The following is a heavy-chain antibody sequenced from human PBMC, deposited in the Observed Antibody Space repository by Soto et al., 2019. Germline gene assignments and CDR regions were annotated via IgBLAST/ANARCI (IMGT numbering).Heavy chain of an antibody. J-gene: IGHJ4*02. CDR2: ISGSGGST. CDR3: AKIADSSSWLYRDYFDY. CDR1: GFTFSSYA. Sequence: QPGGSLRLSCAASGFTFSSYAMSWVRQAPGKGLEWVSAISGSGGSTYYADSVKGRFTISRDNSKNTLYLQMNSLRAEDTAVYYCAKIADSSSWLYRDYFDYWGQGTLVTVSS. D-gene: IGHD6-13*01. V-gene: IGHV3-23*01.